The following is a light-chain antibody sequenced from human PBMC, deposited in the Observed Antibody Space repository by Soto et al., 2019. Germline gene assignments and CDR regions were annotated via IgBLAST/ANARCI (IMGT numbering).Light chain of an antibody. V-gene: IGKV3-20*01. CDR3: QQDGSSPPYT. CDR1: QSVSRSY. CDR2: GAS. J-gene: IGKJ2*01. Sequence: EIVLTQSPATLSLSPGERATLSCRASQSVSRSYLAWYQQKPGQAPRLLIYGASSRATGIPDRFSGSGSGTDFTLTISRLEPEDFAVYYCQQDGSSPPYTFGQGTKLEI.